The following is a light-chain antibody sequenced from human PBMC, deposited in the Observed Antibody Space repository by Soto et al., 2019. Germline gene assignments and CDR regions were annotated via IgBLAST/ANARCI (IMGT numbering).Light chain of an antibody. CDR3: QQYYSTPWT. J-gene: IGKJ1*01. Sequence: DIVMTQSPDSLAVSLGERATINCKSSQSVFYSSNNKNYLAWYQQKPGQPPKLLIYWASTRESGVPARFSGCGSGTDFTLTISGLQAEDVAVYYYQQYYSTPWTFGQGTKVEIK. V-gene: IGKV4-1*01. CDR1: QSVFYSSNNKNY. CDR2: WAS.